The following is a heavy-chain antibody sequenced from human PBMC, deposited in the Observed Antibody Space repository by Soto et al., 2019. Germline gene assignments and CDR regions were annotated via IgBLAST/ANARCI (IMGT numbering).Heavy chain of an antibody. CDR3: ARAPLISIFFAYGMDV. V-gene: IGHV4-31*03. D-gene: IGHD3-3*02. Sequence: QVQLQESGPGLVKPSQTLSLTCTVSGGSISSGGYYWVWIRQHPGKGPEWIGYIYYSGSTYYNPSLKRRVTISVDTSKNQFALRLSSVTAADTAVYYCARAPLISIFFAYGMDVWGQGTTVTVSS. J-gene: IGHJ6*02. CDR1: GGSISSGGYY. CDR2: IYYSGST.